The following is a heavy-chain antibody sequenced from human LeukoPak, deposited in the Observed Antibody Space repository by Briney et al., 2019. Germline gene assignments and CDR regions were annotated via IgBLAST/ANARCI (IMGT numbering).Heavy chain of an antibody. CDR2: INHSGST. D-gene: IGHD6-6*01. Sequence: PSETLSLTCAVYGGSFSGYYWSWIRQPPGKGLEWIGEINHSGSTNYNPSLKSRVTISVDTSKNQFSLKLSSVTAADTAVYYCARTVRSDFYYYYYMDVWGKGTTVTVSS. CDR3: ARTVRSDFYYYYYMDV. CDR1: GGSFSGYY. V-gene: IGHV4-34*01. J-gene: IGHJ6*03.